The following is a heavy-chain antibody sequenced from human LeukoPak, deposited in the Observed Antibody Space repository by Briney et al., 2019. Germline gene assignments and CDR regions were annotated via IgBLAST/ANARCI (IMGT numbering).Heavy chain of an antibody. CDR3: ARDREQVLGSFDF. Sequence: GGSLRLSCAASGFTFSSYAMHWVRQAPGKGLEWVAVISYDGSNKYYADSVKGRFTISRDNSKNTLHLQMNSLRAEDTAVYYCARDREQVLGSFDFWGQGTMVTVSS. D-gene: IGHD4/OR15-4a*01. J-gene: IGHJ3*01. V-gene: IGHV3-30*01. CDR2: ISYDGSNK. CDR1: GFTFSSYA.